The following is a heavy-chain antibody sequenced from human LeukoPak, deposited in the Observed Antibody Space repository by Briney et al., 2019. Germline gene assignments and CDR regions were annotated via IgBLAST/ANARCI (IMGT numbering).Heavy chain of an antibody. D-gene: IGHD3-10*01. Sequence: GGSLRLSCAASGFTFSSFSMNWVRQAPGKGLVWVSRINSDGSSTSYADSVKGRFTISRDNAKNTLYLQMNSLRAEDTAVYYCARGGFSGNYWGQGTLVTVSS. V-gene: IGHV3-74*01. J-gene: IGHJ4*02. CDR1: GFTFSSFS. CDR3: ARGGFSGNY. CDR2: INSDGSST.